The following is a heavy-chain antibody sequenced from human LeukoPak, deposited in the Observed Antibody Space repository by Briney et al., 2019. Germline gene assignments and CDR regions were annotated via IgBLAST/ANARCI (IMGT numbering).Heavy chain of an antibody. Sequence: GGSLRLSCAASGFTFSSYAMSWVRQAPGKGLEWVSAISGSGGSTYYADSVKGRFTISRDNSKNTLYLQMNSLRAEDTAVYYCAIQNDDFWSGSFDYWGQGTLVTVSS. CDR3: AIQNDDFWSGSFDY. D-gene: IGHD3-3*01. J-gene: IGHJ4*02. CDR2: ISGSGGST. V-gene: IGHV3-23*01. CDR1: GFTFSSYA.